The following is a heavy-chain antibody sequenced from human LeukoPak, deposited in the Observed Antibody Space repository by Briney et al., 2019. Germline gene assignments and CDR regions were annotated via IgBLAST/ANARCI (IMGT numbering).Heavy chain of an antibody. V-gene: IGHV1-8*03. CDR2: MNPNSGNT. CDR1: GYTFTSYD. Sequence: GASVKVSFKASGYTFTSYDINWVRQATGQGLEWMGWMNPNSGNTGYAQKFQGRVTITRNTSISTAYMELSSLRSEDTAVYYCARAEVGATADAFDIWGQGTMVTVSS. CDR3: ARAEVGATADAFDI. D-gene: IGHD1-26*01. J-gene: IGHJ3*02.